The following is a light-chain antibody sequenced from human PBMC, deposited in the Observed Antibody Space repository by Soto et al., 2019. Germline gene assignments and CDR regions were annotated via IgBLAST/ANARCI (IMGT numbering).Light chain of an antibody. CDR3: LHDYNYPLT. J-gene: IGKJ4*01. V-gene: IGKV1-6*01. Sequence: AIQMTQSPSSLSASVGDRVTITCRASQGIRNDLGWYQQKPGKAPKLLIYAASSLHSGVPSRFSGSGSGTDFTLTISSLQPEDFATYYCLHDYNYPLTFGGGTKVAIK. CDR2: AAS. CDR1: QGIRND.